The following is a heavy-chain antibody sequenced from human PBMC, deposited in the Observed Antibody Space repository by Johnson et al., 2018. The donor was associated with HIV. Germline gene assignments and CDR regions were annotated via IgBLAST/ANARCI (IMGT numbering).Heavy chain of an antibody. V-gene: IGHV3-30*18. CDR2: SSYDGTNK. CDR3: AKDINWGGTAFDI. D-gene: IGHD7-27*01. CDR1: GFTFSNYG. Sequence: QVQLVESGGGVVQPGGSLRLSCAASGFTFSNYGMHWVRQAPGEGLEWVAVSSYDGTNKYYADSVKGRFTISRDNSENTLYLQMNSLRAEDTDVYYCAKDINWGGTAFDIWDQGTMVTVSS. J-gene: IGHJ3*02.